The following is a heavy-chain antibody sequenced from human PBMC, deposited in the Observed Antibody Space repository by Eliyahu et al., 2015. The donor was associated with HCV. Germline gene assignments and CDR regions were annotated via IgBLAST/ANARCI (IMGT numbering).Heavy chain of an antibody. CDR1: GFTISTYW. CDR3: ARRNAMDV. V-gene: IGHV3-7*01. Sequence: EVQVEESGGGLVQPXGSLRLSCAASGFTISTYWMTXVRQAPGKGLEWVANINQDGSEKFYVDSVKGRFSISRDNAKNSLYLQLNSLRAEDTSVYYCARRNAMDVWGQGTAVTVSS. J-gene: IGHJ6*02. CDR2: INQDGSEK.